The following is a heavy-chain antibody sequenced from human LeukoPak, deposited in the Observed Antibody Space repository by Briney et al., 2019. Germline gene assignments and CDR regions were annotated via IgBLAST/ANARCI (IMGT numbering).Heavy chain of an antibody. D-gene: IGHD3-22*01. CDR2: MNPNSGNT. CDR3: ARGPPYYYDSSSYYSN. Sequence: ASVKVSCKASGYTFTSYDINWVRQATGQGLEWMGWMNPNSGNTGYAQKFQGRVTMTRNTSISTAYMELSSLRSEDTAVYYCARGPPYYYDSSSYYSNWGQGTLVTVSS. V-gene: IGHV1-8*01. CDR1: GYTFTSYD. J-gene: IGHJ4*02.